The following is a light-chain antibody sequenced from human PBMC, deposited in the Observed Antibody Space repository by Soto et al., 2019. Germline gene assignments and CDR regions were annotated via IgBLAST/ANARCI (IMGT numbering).Light chain of an antibody. CDR2: DVS. Sequence: AERASGSCVPGGGSSISCTGTSSDVGAYNYVSWYQQHPGKAPKLMIYDVSNRPSGVSNRFYGSKSGNTASLNISGLQAEDEDDYYCSSYASSGTLYVFGTGTKVTVL. CDR3: SSYASSGTLYV. V-gene: IGLV2-14*01. CDR1: SSDVGAYNY. J-gene: IGLJ1*01.